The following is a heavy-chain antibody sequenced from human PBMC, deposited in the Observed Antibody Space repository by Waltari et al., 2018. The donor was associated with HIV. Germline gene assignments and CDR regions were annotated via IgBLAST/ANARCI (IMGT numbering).Heavy chain of an antibody. D-gene: IGHD4-17*01. CDR2: IYRGGDT. CDR1: GIAVPHNY. V-gene: IGHV3-53*02. Sequence: EVQVVATGGDVIRPGGSLRLSCATSGIAVPHNYITWARQAPGQGLDRVSVIYRGGDTKYADSVKGRFLISRDNSKNTVFLQLNRLRVEDTAVYYCSGPDGDQGTSVTYYGMGVWGQGTTVIVSS. J-gene: IGHJ6*02. CDR3: SGPDGDQGTSVTYYGMGV.